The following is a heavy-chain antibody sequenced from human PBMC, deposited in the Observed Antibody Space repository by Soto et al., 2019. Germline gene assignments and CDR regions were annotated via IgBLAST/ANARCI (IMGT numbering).Heavy chain of an antibody. CDR2: ISGSDGST. J-gene: IGHJ6*02. Sequence: GGSLRLSCAASGFTFSSCAMSWVCQAPGKGLEWVSSISGSDGSTYYADSVKGRFSISRDKSKNTLYLQMNSLRAEDTAIYYCAKLDFWNSYYGLDVWGQGTTVTVSS. CDR3: AKLDFWNSYYGLDV. CDR1: GFTFSSCA. D-gene: IGHD3-3*01. V-gene: IGHV3-23*01.